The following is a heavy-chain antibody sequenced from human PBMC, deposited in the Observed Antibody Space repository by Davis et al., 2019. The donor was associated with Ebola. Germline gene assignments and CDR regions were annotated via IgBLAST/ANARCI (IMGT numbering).Heavy chain of an antibody. CDR3: ARRIAVAGTPDY. CDR1: GGTFSSYA. CDR2: IIPIFGTA. V-gene: IGHV1-69*13. J-gene: IGHJ4*02. Sequence: SVKVSCKASGGTFSSYAISWVRQAPGQGLEWMGGIIPIFGTANYAQKFQGRVTITADESTSTAYMELSSLKASDTAMYYCARRIAVAGTPDYWGQGTLVTVSS. D-gene: IGHD6-19*01.